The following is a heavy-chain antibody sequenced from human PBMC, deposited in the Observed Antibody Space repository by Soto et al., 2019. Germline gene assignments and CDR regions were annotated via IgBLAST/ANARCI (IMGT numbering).Heavy chain of an antibody. Sequence: SETLSLTCTVSGGSISSSSYYWGWIRQPPGKGLEWIGSIYYSGSTYYNPSLKSRVTISVDTSKNQFSLKLSSVTAADTAVYYCARHGGSSGWYVGEQNFDYWGQGTLVTVSS. J-gene: IGHJ4*02. D-gene: IGHD6-19*01. CDR3: ARHGGSSGWYVGEQNFDY. V-gene: IGHV4-39*01. CDR1: GGSISSSSYY. CDR2: IYYSGST.